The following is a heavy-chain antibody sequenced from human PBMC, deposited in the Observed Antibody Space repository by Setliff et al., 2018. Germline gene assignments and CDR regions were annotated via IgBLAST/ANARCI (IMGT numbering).Heavy chain of an antibody. CDR1: GYTFTTFG. CDR2: ISPHNGNT. V-gene: IGHV1-18*01. CDR3: SRLVRFCTRIVCQRLSGDDY. Sequence: ASVKVSCKASGYTFTTFGVSWVRQAPGQGLEWVGWISPHNGNTYYAPKFQGTVLMTADTSTTTAYLELRSLRSDDTAVYYCSRLVRFCTRIVCQRLSGDDYWGQGTLVTVSS. D-gene: IGHD3-10*01. J-gene: IGHJ4*02.